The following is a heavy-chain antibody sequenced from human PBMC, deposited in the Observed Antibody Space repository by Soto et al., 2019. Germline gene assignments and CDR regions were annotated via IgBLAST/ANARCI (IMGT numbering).Heavy chain of an antibody. V-gene: IGHV4-30-4*01. D-gene: IGHD6-6*01. Sequence: VQLQESGPGLVKPSQTLSLTCPVSGGSISSGDYYWSWIRQPPGKGLEWIGYIYYSGSTYYNPPLKSGVTISVDTSKNQFALKLSSVTAADTDVYYCAGESSIAARPRLGDAFDIWGQGTMVTVSS. J-gene: IGHJ3*02. CDR1: GGSISSGDYY. CDR2: IYYSGST. CDR3: AGESSIAARPRLGDAFDI.